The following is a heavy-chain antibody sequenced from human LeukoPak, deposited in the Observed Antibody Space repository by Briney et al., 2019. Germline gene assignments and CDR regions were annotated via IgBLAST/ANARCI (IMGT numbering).Heavy chain of an antibody. D-gene: IGHD3-22*01. CDR2: ISGSGDST. J-gene: IGHJ4*02. CDR3: AKPYYSDSSGYYYFFDY. CDR1: GFTFSIYA. V-gene: IGHV3-23*01. Sequence: GGSLRLSCAASGFTFSIYAMTWVRQAPGKGLEWVSAISGSGDSTYYADSVKGRFTISRDNSKNTLYPQMNSLRVEDTAVYYCAKPYYSDSSGYYYFFDYWGQGTLVTVSS.